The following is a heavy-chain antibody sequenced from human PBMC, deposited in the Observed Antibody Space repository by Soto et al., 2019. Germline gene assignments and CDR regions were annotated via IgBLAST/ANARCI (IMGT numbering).Heavy chain of an antibody. J-gene: IGHJ5*02. D-gene: IGHD3-22*01. V-gene: IGHV1-69*04. CDR1: GGTFRSYT. CDR3: ARDRGPSSGYYPYWFDP. CDR2: IIPIVDIA. Sequence: GASVKVSCKASGGTFRSYTINWVRQAPGQGLEWMGSIIPIVDIANYAQKFQGRVTITADESTSTAYMELSSLRSEDTAVYYCARDRGPSSGYYPYWFDPWGQGTLVTVSS.